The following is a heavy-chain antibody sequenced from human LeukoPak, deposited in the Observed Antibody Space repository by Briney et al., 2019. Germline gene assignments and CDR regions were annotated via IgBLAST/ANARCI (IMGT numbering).Heavy chain of an antibody. Sequence: GGSLRLSCAASGFTFTSYAMSWVRQAPGKGLEWVSTFSGASTTSYADAVKGRVTNSRDNSKNILYLQLNSLRAEDTAVYYCAKLKQWQPQRYFFEYWGQGALVTVAS. CDR1: GFTFTSYA. CDR2: FSGASTT. V-gene: IGHV3-23*01. J-gene: IGHJ4*02. CDR3: AKLKQWQPQRYFFEY. D-gene: IGHD6-19*01.